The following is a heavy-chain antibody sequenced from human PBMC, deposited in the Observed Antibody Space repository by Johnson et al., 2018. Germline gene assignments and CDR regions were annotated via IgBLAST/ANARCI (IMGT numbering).Heavy chain of an antibody. Sequence: QVQLQESGPGLVKPSETLSLTCTVSGGSISSYYWSWIRQPPGKGLEWIGYIYYSGSTNYNPSLKSRVTLSVDTSKNQFSLKLSSVTAADTAVYYFARDIARCGGDCYFAFDIWGQGTMVTVSS. CDR1: GGSISSYY. CDR3: ARDIARCGGDCYFAFDI. D-gene: IGHD2-21*02. J-gene: IGHJ3*02. CDR2: IYYSGST. V-gene: IGHV4-59*01.